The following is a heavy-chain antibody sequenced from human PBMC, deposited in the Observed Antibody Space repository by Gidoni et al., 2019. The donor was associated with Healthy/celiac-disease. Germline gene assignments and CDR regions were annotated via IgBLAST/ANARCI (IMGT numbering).Heavy chain of an antibody. Sequence: EVQLVESGGGLVQPGGSLRLSCAASGFTFSSYRMNWVRQAPGKGLEWVSYISSSSSTIYYADSVKGRFTISRDNAKNSLYLQMNSLRAEDTAVYYCAREWRYCSSTSCTGGYFDYWGQGTLVTVSS. D-gene: IGHD2-2*01. CDR1: GFTFSSYR. J-gene: IGHJ4*02. V-gene: IGHV3-48*01. CDR3: AREWRYCSSTSCTGGYFDY. CDR2: ISSSSSTI.